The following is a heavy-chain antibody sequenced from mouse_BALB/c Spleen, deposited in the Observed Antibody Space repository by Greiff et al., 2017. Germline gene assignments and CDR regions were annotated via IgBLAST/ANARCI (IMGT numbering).Heavy chain of an antibody. CDR2: ISSGGSYT. CDR1: GFTFSSYA. V-gene: IGHV5-9-4*01. Sequence: EVMLVESGGGLVKPGGSLKLSCAASGFTFSSYAMSWVRQSPEKRLEWVAEISSGGSYTYYPDTVTGRFTISRDNAKNTLYLEMSSLRSEDTAMYYCANRRGAYWGQGTTLTVSS. J-gene: IGHJ2*01. D-gene: IGHD3-1*01. CDR3: ANRRGAY.